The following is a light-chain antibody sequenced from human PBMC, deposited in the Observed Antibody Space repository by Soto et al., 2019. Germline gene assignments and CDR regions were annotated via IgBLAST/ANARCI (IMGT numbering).Light chain of an antibody. CDR3: LQDYNFPQT. CDR1: QDIRND. Sequence: IQVAQSPPSMSASVGDTVTITCRASQDIRNDLGWYQQKPGRAPKLLIYGASNLQSGVPSRFSGSVSGTDFTLTISSLQPEDFATYYCLQDYNFPQTFGQGTKVEIK. J-gene: IGKJ1*01. CDR2: GAS. V-gene: IGKV1-6*01.